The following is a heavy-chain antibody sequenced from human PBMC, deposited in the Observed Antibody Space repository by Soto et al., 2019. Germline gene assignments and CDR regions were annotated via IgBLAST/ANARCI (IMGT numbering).Heavy chain of an antibody. V-gene: IGHV4-30-4*01. J-gene: IGHJ5*02. D-gene: IGHD3-10*01. CDR1: GGSISSGDYY. Sequence: SETLSLTCTVSGGSISSGDYYWSWIRQPPGKGLEWIGYIYYSGSTYYNPSLKSRVTISVDTSKNQFSLKLSSVTAADTAVYYCARSYYYGSGSFQNWFDPWGQGTLVTVSS. CDR3: ARSYYYGSGSFQNWFDP. CDR2: IYYSGST.